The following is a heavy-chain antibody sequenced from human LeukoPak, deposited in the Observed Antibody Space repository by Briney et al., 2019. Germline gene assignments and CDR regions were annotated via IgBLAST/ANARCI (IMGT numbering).Heavy chain of an antibody. D-gene: IGHD6-13*01. CDR1: GFTFSNYE. Sequence: GGSLRLSCAASGFTFSNYEMNWVRQAPGKGLEWVSYISSSGTSIYYADSVKGRFTISRDNAKNSLYLQMNSLRAEDTAVYYCARKAAAGSNFDYWGQGTLVTVSS. CDR2: ISSSGTSI. V-gene: IGHV3-48*03. J-gene: IGHJ4*02. CDR3: ARKAAAGSNFDY.